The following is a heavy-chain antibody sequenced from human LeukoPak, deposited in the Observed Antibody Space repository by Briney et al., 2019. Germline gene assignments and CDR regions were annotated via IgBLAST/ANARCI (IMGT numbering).Heavy chain of an antibody. Sequence: SETLSLTCTVSGGSVSSGSYYWSWIRQPPGKGLGWIGYIYYSGSTNYNPSLKSRVTISVDTSKKQFSLKLSSVTAADTAVYYCARGRIVVVVAATPWFDPWGQGTLVTVSS. J-gene: IGHJ5*02. V-gene: IGHV4-61*01. CDR1: GGSVSSGSYY. CDR2: IYYSGST. D-gene: IGHD2-15*01. CDR3: ARGRIVVVVAATPWFDP.